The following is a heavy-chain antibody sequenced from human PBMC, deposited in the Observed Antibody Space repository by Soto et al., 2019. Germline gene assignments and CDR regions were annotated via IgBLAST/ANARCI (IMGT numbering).Heavy chain of an antibody. CDR3: ARGDSTDFSNGVCSFCYNHDLDV. CDR2: INPKSGGT. J-gene: IGHJ6*02. D-gene: IGHD2-8*01. Sequence: ASVKVSCKASGYSFTDYHIHWVRQAPGQGLEWLGRINPKSGGTSTAQKFQGWVTMTTDTSISTASMELTRLTSYDTAIYYCARGDSTDFSNGVCSFCYNHDLDVWGQGTTVTVSS. V-gene: IGHV1-2*04. CDR1: GYSFTDYH.